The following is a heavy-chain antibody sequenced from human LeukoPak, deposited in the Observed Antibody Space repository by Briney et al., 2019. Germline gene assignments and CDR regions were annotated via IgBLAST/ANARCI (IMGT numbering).Heavy chain of an antibody. CDR1: GYTFTSYY. CDR2: INPSGGST. D-gene: IGHD3-10*01. J-gene: IGHJ6*03. V-gene: IGHV1-46*01. Sequence: GASVKVSCKASGYTFTSYYMHWVRQAPGQGLEWMGIINPSGGSTSYAQKFQGRVTMTRDTSTSTVYMELSSLRSEDTAVYYCARNVFIMVRGVKSYYMDVWGKGTTVTVSS. CDR3: ARNVFIMVRGVKSYYMDV.